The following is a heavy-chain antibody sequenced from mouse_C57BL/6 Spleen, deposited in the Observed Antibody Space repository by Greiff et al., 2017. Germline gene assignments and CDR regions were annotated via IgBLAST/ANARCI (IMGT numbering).Heavy chain of an antibody. J-gene: IGHJ2*01. CDR2: ISGGGGNT. V-gene: IGHV5-9*01. CDR3: ARKIYYSSYAHVDD. D-gene: IGHD2-5*01. CDR1: GFTFSSYT. Sequence: EVMLVESGGGLVKPGGSLKLSCAASGFTFSSYTMSWVRQTPEKRLEWVATISGGGGNTYYPDSVKGRFTLSRDNAKNTLYLQMSRLGAEDTSLYYCARKIYYSSYAHVDDWGQGTTLTVSS.